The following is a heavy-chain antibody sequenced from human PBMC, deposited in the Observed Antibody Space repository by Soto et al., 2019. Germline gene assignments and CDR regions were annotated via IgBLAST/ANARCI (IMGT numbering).Heavy chain of an antibody. CDR2: IYYSGGT. Sequence: SETLSLTCTVSGGSISSYYWSWIRQPTGKGLEWIGYIYYSGGTNYNPSLKSRVTISVATSKNQFSLKLSSVTAADTAVYYCARRYGDYFDFWGQGTLVTV. J-gene: IGHJ4*02. CDR3: ARRYGDYFDF. D-gene: IGHD4-17*01. CDR1: GGSISSYY. V-gene: IGHV4-59*08.